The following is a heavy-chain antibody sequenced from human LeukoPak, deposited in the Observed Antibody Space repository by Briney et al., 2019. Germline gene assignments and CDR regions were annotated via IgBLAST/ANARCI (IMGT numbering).Heavy chain of an antibody. CDR3: ATGDHSFDN. Sequence: SETLSLTCSVSAASLTIYYWSWIRQPAGKGLEWIGRYASGTTTHNPSLKSQFTMSIDTSKNQVSLKLTSVAAADTAVYYCATGDHSFDNWGQGTLVTVTP. CDR2: YASGTT. CDR1: AASLTIYY. D-gene: IGHD7-27*01. J-gene: IGHJ4*02. V-gene: IGHV4-4*07.